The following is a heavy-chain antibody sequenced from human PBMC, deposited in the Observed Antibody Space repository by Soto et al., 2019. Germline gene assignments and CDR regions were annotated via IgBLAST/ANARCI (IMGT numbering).Heavy chain of an antibody. CDR3: ARARITMIVVVGAFDI. CDR1: GFTFSSYA. D-gene: IGHD3-22*01. CDR2: ISYDGSNK. J-gene: IGHJ3*02. Sequence: QVQLVESGGGVVQPGRSLRLSCAASGFTFSSYAMHWVRQAPGKGLEWVAVISYDGSNKYYADSVKGRFTISRDNSKNTLYLQMNSLRAEDTAVYYCARARITMIVVVGAFDIWGQGTMVTVSS. V-gene: IGHV3-30-3*01.